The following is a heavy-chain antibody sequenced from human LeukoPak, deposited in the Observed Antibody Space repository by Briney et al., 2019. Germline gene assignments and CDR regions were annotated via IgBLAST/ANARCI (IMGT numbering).Heavy chain of an antibody. Sequence: GGSLRLSCAVSGFTFSAFAMTWVRQAPGKGLEWVSTITSDGDNTYSADSVKGRITFSRDNSKNTLSLQLRSLRAEDTAVYYCAKDLSYTSGSSDYWGQGTLVTVSS. CDR3: AKDLSYTSGSSDY. CDR2: ITSDGDNT. CDR1: GFTFSAFA. J-gene: IGHJ4*02. D-gene: IGHD6-19*01. V-gene: IGHV3-23*01.